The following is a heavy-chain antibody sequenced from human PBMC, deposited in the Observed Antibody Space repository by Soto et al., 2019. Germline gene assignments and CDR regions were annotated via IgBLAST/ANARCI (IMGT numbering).Heavy chain of an antibody. V-gene: IGHV1-46*01. CDR2: INPSGGST. CDR3: ARESSSSDYYWCAVDV. D-gene: IGHD6-6*01. Sequence: GASVKVSCKASGYTFTSYYMNWVRQAPGQGLEWMGIINPSGGSTTYAQKFQDRVTMTRDTSTSTVYMELSSLRSEDTAVYYCARESSSSDYYWCAVDVGGQGTTVTVS. CDR1: GYTFTSYY. J-gene: IGHJ6*02.